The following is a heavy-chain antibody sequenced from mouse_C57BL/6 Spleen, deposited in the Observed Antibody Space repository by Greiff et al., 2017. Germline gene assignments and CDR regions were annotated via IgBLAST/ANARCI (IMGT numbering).Heavy chain of an antibody. CDR3: AREAYYSNYDYAMDD. D-gene: IGHD2-5*01. CDR1: GYSITSGYY. V-gene: IGHV3-6*01. J-gene: IGHJ4*01. CDR2: ISYDGSN. Sequence: VQLQQSGPGLVKPSQSLSLTCSVTGYSITSGYYWNWIRQFPGNKLEWMGYISYDGSNNYNPSLKNRISITRDTSKNQFFLKLNSVTTEDTATYYCAREAYYSNYDYAMDDWGQGTSVTVSS.